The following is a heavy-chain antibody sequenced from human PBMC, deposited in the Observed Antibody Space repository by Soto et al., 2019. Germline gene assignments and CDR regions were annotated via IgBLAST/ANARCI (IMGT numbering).Heavy chain of an antibody. CDR1: GFTFSRYC. Sequence: ESLSLASAASGFTFSRYCMNCVRQDPGKGLEWVSDISSSVLTTYYAGSVRGRFTISRDNDENSLYLQMNGLGDDDTAGYSCARGDDFSCFDPWGQKTLVTVSS. J-gene: IGHJ5*02. CDR3: ARGDDFSCFDP. V-gene: IGHV3-48*02. CDR2: ISSSVLTT. D-gene: IGHD3-3*01.